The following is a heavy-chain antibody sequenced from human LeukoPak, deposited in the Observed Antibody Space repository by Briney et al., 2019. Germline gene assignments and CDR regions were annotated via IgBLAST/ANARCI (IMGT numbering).Heavy chain of an antibody. CDR3: AKDLRVTPPLWY. D-gene: IGHD4-23*01. CDR1: GFTFSSYW. CDR2: INTDGSST. Sequence: GGSLRLSCAASGFTFSSYWMHWVRQAPGKGLVWVSRINTDGSSTSYADSVKGRFTISRDNAKNTLYLQMNSLRAEDTAVYYCAKDLRVTPPLWYWGQGTLVTVSS. J-gene: IGHJ4*02. V-gene: IGHV3-74*01.